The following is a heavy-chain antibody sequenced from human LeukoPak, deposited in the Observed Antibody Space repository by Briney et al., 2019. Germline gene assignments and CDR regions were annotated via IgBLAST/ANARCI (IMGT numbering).Heavy chain of an antibody. J-gene: IGHJ4*02. D-gene: IGHD3-10*01. Sequence: SETLSLTCTVSGGSISSYYWSWIRQPAGKGLEWIGRIYTSGSTNYNPSLKSRVTMSVDTSKNQFSLKLSSVTAADTALYYCGREAFHNYGSRSYLIDYWGQGTLVTVSP. V-gene: IGHV4-4*07. CDR1: GGSISSYY. CDR3: GREAFHNYGSRSYLIDY. CDR2: IYTSGST.